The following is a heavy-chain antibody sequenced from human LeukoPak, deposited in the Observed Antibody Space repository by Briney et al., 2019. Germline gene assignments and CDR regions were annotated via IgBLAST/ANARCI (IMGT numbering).Heavy chain of an antibody. CDR1: GGTISSSSYY. D-gene: IGHD3-22*01. CDR2: IYYSGST. J-gene: IGHJ3*02. CDR3: ARGPYSYDSSGAFDI. V-gene: IGHV4-39*07. Sequence: SETLSLTCTVSGGTISSSSYYWGWIRQPPGKGLEWIGCIYYSGSTYYNPSLKSRVTISVDTSKNQFSLKLSSVTAADTAVYFCARGPYSYDSSGAFDIWGQGTMVTVSS.